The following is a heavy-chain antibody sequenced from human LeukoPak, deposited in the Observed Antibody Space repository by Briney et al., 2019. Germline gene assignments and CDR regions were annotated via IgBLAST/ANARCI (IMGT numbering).Heavy chain of an antibody. CDR2: IYYSGST. D-gene: IGHD2-2*02. V-gene: IGHV4-39*01. CDR1: GGSISSSSYY. Sequence: PSETLSLTCTVSGGSISSSSYYWGWIRQPPGKGLEWIVSIYYSGSTYYNPSLKSRVTISVDTSKNQFSLKLSSVTAADTAVYYCATLLCSSTSCYTELDYWGQGTLVTVSS. CDR3: ATLLCSSTSCYTELDY. J-gene: IGHJ4*02.